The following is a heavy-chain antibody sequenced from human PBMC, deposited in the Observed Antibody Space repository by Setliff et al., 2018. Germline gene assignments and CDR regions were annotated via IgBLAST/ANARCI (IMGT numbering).Heavy chain of an antibody. CDR1: GGSISRGSYD. Sequence: LSLTCTVSGGSISRGSYDWSWIRQPAGKGLEWIGRIYTSGSTNYNPSLKSRVTISVDTSRNQFSLKLSSVTAADTAVYYCARGGYSYGLGGFPLDYWGQGTQVTVSS. V-gene: IGHV4-61*02. J-gene: IGHJ4*02. D-gene: IGHD5-18*01. CDR2: IYTSGST. CDR3: ARGGYSYGLGGFPLDY.